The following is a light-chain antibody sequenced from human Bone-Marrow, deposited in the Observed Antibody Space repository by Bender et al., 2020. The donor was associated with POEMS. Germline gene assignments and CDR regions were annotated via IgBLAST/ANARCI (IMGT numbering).Light chain of an antibody. V-gene: IGLV2-23*02. CDR1: SNNVGNYNL. J-gene: IGLJ3*02. CDR2: EVI. Sequence: QSALTQPASVSGSPGQSITISCTGTSNNVGNYNLVSWYQHHPGKAPKLIIYEVITRPTGVSTRFSGYRSGHTASLTISGLQAEDEADYYCCSYADSDTGVFGGGPKLTVL. CDR3: CSYADSDTGV.